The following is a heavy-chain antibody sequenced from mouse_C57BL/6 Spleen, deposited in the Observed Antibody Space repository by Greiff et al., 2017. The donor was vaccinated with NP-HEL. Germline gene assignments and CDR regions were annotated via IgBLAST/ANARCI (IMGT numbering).Heavy chain of an antibody. CDR1: GYTFTSYW. Sequence: QVQLQQPGAELVKPGASVKMSCKASGYTFTSYWITWVKQRPGQGLEWIGDIYPGSGRTNYNEKFKSKATLTVDTASSTAYMQLSSLTSEVSAVYYCAAEDYYAMDYWGQGTSVTVSS. CDR2: IYPGSGRT. J-gene: IGHJ4*01. V-gene: IGHV1-55*01. CDR3: AAEDYYAMDY.